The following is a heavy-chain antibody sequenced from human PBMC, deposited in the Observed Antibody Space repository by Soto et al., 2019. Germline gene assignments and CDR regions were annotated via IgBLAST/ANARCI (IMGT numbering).Heavy chain of an antibody. CDR3: ATNYCSSTSCYPYYFDY. V-gene: IGHV3-23*01. J-gene: IGHJ4*02. CDR2: ISGSGGST. Sequence: GGSLRLSCAASGFTFSSYVMSWVRQAPGKGLEWVSAISGSGGSTHYADSVKGRFTISRDNSKNTRYLQMNSLRAEDTAVYYCATNYCSSTSCYPYYFDYWGQGTLVTVSS. CDR1: GFTFSSYV. D-gene: IGHD2-2*01.